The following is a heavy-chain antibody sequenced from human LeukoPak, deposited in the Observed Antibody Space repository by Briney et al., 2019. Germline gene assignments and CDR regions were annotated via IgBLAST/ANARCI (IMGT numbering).Heavy chain of an antibody. CDR3: TRVQRITMVRGAREYYFDY. J-gene: IGHJ4*02. CDR1: GFTFCDYA. D-gene: IGHD3-10*01. V-gene: IGHV3-49*05. Sequence: KAGGSLRLSCTASGFTFCDYAMSWFRQGPGQGLEWVGFIRSKAYGGTTEYAASVKGRFTISRDDSKSIAYLQMNRLKTEDTAVYYCTRVQRITMVRGAREYYFDYWGQGTLVTVSS. CDR2: IRSKAYGGTT.